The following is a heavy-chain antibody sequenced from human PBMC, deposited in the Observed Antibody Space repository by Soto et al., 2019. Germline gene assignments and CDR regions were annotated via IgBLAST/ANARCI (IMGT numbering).Heavy chain of an antibody. Sequence: GGSLRLSCAASGFSFSTYLMSWVRQAPGKGLEWVANIKQVGNEKFYVDSVKCRFTISRDNDKKSLYLQMDSLRVEDTAVYYCVGALTYEVPYYYYGMDVWGQGTTVTVSS. CDR3: VGALTYEVPYYYYGMDV. CDR2: IKQVGNEK. CDR1: GFSFSTYL. V-gene: IGHV3-7*01. D-gene: IGHD3-16*01. J-gene: IGHJ6*02.